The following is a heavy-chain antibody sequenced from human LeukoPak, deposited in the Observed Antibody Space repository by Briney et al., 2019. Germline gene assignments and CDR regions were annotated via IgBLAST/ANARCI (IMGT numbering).Heavy chain of an antibody. CDR3: ARGESGGNYFDY. D-gene: IGHD2-15*01. J-gene: IGHJ4*02. Sequence: ASVKVSCKASGYTFTSYGISWVRQATGQGLEWMGWMNPNSGNTGYAQKFQGRVTMTRNTSISTAYMELSSLRSEDTAVYYCARGESGGNYFDYWGQGTLVTVSS. CDR2: MNPNSGNT. V-gene: IGHV1-8*02. CDR1: GYTFTSYG.